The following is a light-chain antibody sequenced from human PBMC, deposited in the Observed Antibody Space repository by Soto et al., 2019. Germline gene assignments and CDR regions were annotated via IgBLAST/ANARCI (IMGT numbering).Light chain of an antibody. J-gene: IGLJ2*01. V-gene: IGLV2-8*01. CDR2: EVS. Sequence: QSVLTQPPSASGSPGQSVNISCTGTSSDIGGYKYFPWYQQRPGRAPKLIISEVSKRPSGVPDRFSGSKSGNTASLTFSGLAADDEDDYYCCSSAGSNSPKVFGTGTKLTVL. CDR3: CSSAGSNSPKV. CDR1: SSDIGGYKY.